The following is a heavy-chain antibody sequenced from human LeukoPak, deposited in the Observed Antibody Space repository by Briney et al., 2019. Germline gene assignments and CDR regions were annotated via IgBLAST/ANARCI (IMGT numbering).Heavy chain of an antibody. Sequence: KSSETLSLTCAVSGYSITSTYWWGWIRQTPGTGLEWIGSLHHSGSTSNSPSLKSRVTISADTSKNQFSLRLSSVTAADTAVYYCARVGGDHSTGHYSVDYWGQGTLVTVSS. CDR1: GYSITSTYW. D-gene: IGHD3-22*01. CDR3: ARVGGDHSTGHYSVDY. J-gene: IGHJ4*02. V-gene: IGHV4-38-2*01. CDR2: LHHSGST.